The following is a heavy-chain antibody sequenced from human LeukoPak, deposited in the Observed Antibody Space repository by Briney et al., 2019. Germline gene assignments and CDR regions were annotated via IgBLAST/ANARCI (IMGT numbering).Heavy chain of an antibody. CDR1: GGPISSGGYY. CDR3: ARALRIAAAGSHNWFDP. V-gene: IGHV4-31*03. D-gene: IGHD6-13*01. Sequence: NPSETLSLTCTVSGGPISSGGYYWSWIRQHPGKGLEWIGYIYYSGSTYYNPSLKSRVTISVDTSKNQFSLKLSSVTAADTAVYYCARALRIAAAGSHNWFDPWGQGTLVTVSS. J-gene: IGHJ5*02. CDR2: IYYSGST.